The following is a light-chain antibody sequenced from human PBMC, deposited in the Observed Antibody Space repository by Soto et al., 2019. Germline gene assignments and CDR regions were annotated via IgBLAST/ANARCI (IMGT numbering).Light chain of an antibody. CDR2: EVS. V-gene: IGLV2-14*01. CDR1: SSDDGAYNY. CDR3: SSYTTTKEV. Sequence: QSVLTQPASVSRSPGQSITISCTGTSSDDGAYNYVSWYQHHPGKAPKLVIYEVSNRPSGLSNRFSGSKSGNTTSLTISGLQAEDEADYFCSSYTTTKEVFGTGRKVPGL. J-gene: IGLJ1*01.